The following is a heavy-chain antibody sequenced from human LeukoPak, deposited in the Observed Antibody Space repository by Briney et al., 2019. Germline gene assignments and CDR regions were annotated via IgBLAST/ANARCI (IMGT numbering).Heavy chain of an antibody. D-gene: IGHD2-8*02. CDR1: GFTFSSYS. J-gene: IGHJ4*02. V-gene: IGHV3-21*01. Sequence: GGSLRLSCAASGFTFSSYSMNWVRQAPGEGLEWVSSISSSSSYIYYADSVKGRFTISRDNAKNSLYLQMNSLRAEDTAVYYCARDTVLVYWGQGTLVTVSS. CDR2: ISSSSSYI. CDR3: ARDTVLVY.